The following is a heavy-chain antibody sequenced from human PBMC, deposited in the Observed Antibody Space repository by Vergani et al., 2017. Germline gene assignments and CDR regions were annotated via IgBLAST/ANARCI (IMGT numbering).Heavy chain of an antibody. CDR1: GFTFSSYS. D-gene: IGHD3-22*01. Sequence: EVQLVESGGGLVKPGGSLRLSCAASGFTFSSYSMNWVRQAPGKGLEWVSSISSSGSTIYYADSVKGRFTISRDNAKNSLYLQLNSLRAEDTAVYYCARVHYYDSSGYPDFDYWGQGTLVTVSS. V-gene: IGHV3-48*04. CDR2: ISSSGSTI. J-gene: IGHJ4*02. CDR3: ARVHYYDSSGYPDFDY.